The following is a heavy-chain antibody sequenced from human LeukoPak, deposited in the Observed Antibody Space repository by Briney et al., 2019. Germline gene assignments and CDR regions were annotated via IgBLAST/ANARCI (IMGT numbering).Heavy chain of an antibody. CDR1: GFTFSNYA. CDR3: AKDGGLHLDY. CDR2: ISYDGGNK. V-gene: IGHV3-30*18. Sequence: GGSLRLSCAASGFTFSNYAMHWVRQAPGKGLEWVAVISYDGGNKYYADSVKGRFTISRDNSKNTLYLQMNSLRPEDTAGYYCAKDGGLHLDYWGQGSLVTVSS. D-gene: IGHD3-3*01. J-gene: IGHJ4*02.